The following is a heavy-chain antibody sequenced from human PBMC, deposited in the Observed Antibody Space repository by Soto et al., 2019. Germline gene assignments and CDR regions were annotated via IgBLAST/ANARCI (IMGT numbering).Heavy chain of an antibody. J-gene: IGHJ6*02. V-gene: IGHV3-53*01. CDR1: EFTVSTNC. CDR2: IYTGGST. CDR3: SKPMLYSNYHRNGMDV. D-gene: IGHD4-4*01. Sequence: PGGSLRLSCAASEFTVSTNCMTGVRQAPGKGLEWVSVIYTGGSTNYEDSVRARVTVSRDNSKNTLYLQMNSLRAEDTAVYYCSKPMLYSNYHRNGMDVWGQGTTVTVSS.